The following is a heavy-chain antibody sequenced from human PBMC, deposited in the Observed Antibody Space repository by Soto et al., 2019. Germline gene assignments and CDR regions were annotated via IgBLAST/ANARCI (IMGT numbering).Heavy chain of an antibody. J-gene: IGHJ4*02. CDR1: GFTFSSYG. CDR3: ARDSYYYDSSGYLYY. V-gene: IGHV3-33*01. Sequence: GGSLRLSCAASGFTFSSYGMHWVRQAPGKGLAWVAVIWYDGSNKYYADSVKGRFTISRDNSKNTLYLQMNSLRAEDTAVYYCARDSYYYDSSGYLYYWGQGTLVTVSS. CDR2: IWYDGSNK. D-gene: IGHD3-22*01.